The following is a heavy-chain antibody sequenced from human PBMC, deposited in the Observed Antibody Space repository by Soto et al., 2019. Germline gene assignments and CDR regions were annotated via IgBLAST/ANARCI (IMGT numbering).Heavy chain of an antibody. J-gene: IGHJ6*02. D-gene: IGHD3-3*01. V-gene: IGHV1-18*04. Sequence: ASVKVSCKASGYTFTSYGISWVRQAPGQGLEWMGWISAYNGNTNYAQKLQGRVTMTTDTSTSTAYMELGSLRSDDTAVYYCARDWLSQLTIFGVAYYYYGMDVWGQGTTVTVSS. CDR1: GYTFTSYG. CDR3: ARDWLSQLTIFGVAYYYYGMDV. CDR2: ISAYNGNT.